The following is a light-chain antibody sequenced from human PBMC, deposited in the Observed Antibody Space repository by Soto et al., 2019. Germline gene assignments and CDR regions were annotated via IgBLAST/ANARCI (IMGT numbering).Light chain of an antibody. CDR2: GNS. Sequence: QSELTQPTSVSGAPGQRVTISCTGSSSNIGAGYDVHWYQQLPGTAPKLLIYGNSNRPSGVPDRFSGSKSGTSASLAITGLQAEDEADYYCQSYDSNLSGSYVFGTGTKVTVL. CDR1: SSNIGAGYD. J-gene: IGLJ1*01. V-gene: IGLV1-40*01. CDR3: QSYDSNLSGSYV.